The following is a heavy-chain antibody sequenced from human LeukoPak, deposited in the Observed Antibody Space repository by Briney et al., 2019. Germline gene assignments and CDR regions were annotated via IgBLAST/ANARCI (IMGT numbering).Heavy chain of an antibody. V-gene: IGHV1-8*01. CDR3: AKDHSGYVDYYYGMDV. CDR1: GYTFTSYD. D-gene: IGHD5-12*01. J-gene: IGHJ6*02. CDR2: MNPNSGNT. Sequence: ASVKVSCKASGYTFTSYDINWVRQATGQGLEWMGWMNPNSGNTGYAQKFQGRVTMTRNTSISTAYMELSSLRAEDTAVYYCAKDHSGYVDYYYGMDVWGQGTTVTVSS.